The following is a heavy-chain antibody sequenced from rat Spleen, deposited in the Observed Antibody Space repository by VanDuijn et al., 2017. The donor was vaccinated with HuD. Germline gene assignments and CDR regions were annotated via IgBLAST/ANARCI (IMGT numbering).Heavy chain of an antibody. CDR2: ISYEGIST. CDR3: TRENYYTGDY. V-gene: IGHV5-31*01. J-gene: IGHJ2*01. CDR1: GFTFNKSW. D-gene: IGHD1-6*01. Sequence: EVQLVESGGGLVQPGRSLKLSCVASGFTFNKSWMTWIRQAPGKGLEWVASISYEGISTFYGDSVKGRFTISRDNAISTLYLQVSSLRSEDTATYYCTRENYYTGDYWGQGVMVTVSS.